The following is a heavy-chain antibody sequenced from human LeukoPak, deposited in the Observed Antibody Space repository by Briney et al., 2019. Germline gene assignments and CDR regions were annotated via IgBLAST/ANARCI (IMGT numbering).Heavy chain of an antibody. J-gene: IGHJ6*02. CDR3: ARILRIAAAGSLFYYYAMDV. V-gene: IGHV1-18*01. CDR1: GYTFTNYG. Sequence: ASVKVSCKASGYTFTNYGIIWVRQAPGQGLEWMGWISAYSGDTNYAQNLQGRVTVTTDTSTSTAYMELRSLKSDDTAIIFCARILRIAAAGSLFYYYAMDVWGQGTTVTVSS. D-gene: IGHD6-13*01. CDR2: ISAYSGDT.